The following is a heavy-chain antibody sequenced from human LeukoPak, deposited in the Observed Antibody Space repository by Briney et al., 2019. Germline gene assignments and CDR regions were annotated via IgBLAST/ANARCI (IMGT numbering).Heavy chain of an antibody. CDR3: ARDPTTVTSIFDS. CDR2: IFYSGST. CDR1: GGSISNYY. J-gene: IGHJ4*02. Sequence: PSETLSLTCTVSGGSISNYYWSWIRQPPGKGLEWIGYIFYSGSTNYNPSLKSRVTISIDTSKNQFSLKLRSVTAADTAVYYCARDPTTVTSIFDSWGQGILVTVSS. V-gene: IGHV4-59*12. D-gene: IGHD4-17*01.